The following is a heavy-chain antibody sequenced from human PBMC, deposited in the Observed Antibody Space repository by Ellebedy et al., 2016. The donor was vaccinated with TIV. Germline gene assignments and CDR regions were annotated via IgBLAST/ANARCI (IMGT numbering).Heavy chain of an antibody. CDR3: ARDRWHAVWGDS. D-gene: IGHD3-16*01. CDR1: GFTFSSYG. Sequence: GESLKISCAASGFTFSSYGMHWVRQAPGKGLEWVAVIWDDGSNKYYADSVKGRFTISRDNSKNTVYLQMNSLRAEDTAVYYCARDRWHAVWGDSWGQGTLVTVSS. J-gene: IGHJ4*02. CDR2: IWDDGSNK. V-gene: IGHV3-33*08.